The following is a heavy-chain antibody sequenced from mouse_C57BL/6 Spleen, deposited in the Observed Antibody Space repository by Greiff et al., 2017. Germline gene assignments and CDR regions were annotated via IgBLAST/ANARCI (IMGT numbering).Heavy chain of an antibody. Sequence: QVQLQQPGTELVKPGASVKLSCKASGYTFTSYWMHWVKQRPGQGLEWIGNINPSNGGTNYNEKFKSKATLTVDTSSSTAYMQLSSLTSEDSAVYYCARNNLLLGLMDYWGQGTSVTVSS. D-gene: IGHD1-1*01. CDR2: INPSNGGT. CDR1: GYTFTSYW. J-gene: IGHJ4*01. V-gene: IGHV1-53*01. CDR3: ARNNLLLGLMDY.